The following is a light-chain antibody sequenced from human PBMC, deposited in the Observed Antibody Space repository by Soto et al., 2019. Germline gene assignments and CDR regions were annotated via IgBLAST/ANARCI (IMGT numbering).Light chain of an antibody. Sequence: EIAMTQSPATLSVSPGERATLSCRARQSVSGNLAWYQQKPGQAPRLLIYGASTRATGSPARISDSGSGTEFTLTISSLQSEDFAVCYCQQYNNWPQTFGQGTKVEIK. V-gene: IGKV3-15*01. CDR2: GAS. J-gene: IGKJ1*01. CDR3: QQYNNWPQT. CDR1: QSVSGN.